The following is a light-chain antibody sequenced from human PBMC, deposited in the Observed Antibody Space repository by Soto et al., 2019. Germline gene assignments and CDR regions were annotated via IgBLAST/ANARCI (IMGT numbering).Light chain of an antibody. CDR2: GAS. CDR1: QSVSSN. CDR3: KQYNNWPLT. V-gene: IGKV3-15*01. Sequence: ENVMTQSPATLSVSPGERATLSCRASQSVSSNLAWYQQKPGQAHRLLIYGASSRATGIQVRFSGSGSGTEFTFTIRSLQSEDFAVYYCKQYNNWPLTFGQGTRVEIK. J-gene: IGKJ5*01.